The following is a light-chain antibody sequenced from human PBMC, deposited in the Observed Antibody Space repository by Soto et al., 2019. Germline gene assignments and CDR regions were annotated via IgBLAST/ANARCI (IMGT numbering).Light chain of an antibody. J-gene: IGLJ2*01. CDR1: SSDVGGYNY. CDR3: SSYTSSSTLEGV. Sequence: QSVLTQPASVSGSPGQSITISWTGTSSDVGGYNYVSWYQQHPGKAPKLMIYDVSNRPSGVSNRFSGCKSGNTASLTISGRQAEDEADDYCSSYTSSSTLEGVFGGGTKVTVL. CDR2: DVS. V-gene: IGLV2-14*01.